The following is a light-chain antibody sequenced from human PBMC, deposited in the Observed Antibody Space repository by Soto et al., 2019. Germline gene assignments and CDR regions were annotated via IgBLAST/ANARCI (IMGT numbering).Light chain of an antibody. CDR3: SSYAGINTLV. CDR1: SSDVGGHNY. J-gene: IGLJ2*01. Sequence: QSALTQPPSASGSPGQSVTISCTGTSSDVGGHNYVSWYQQRPGKAPKLIIYEVTQRPSGVSDRFSGSKSGNTATVTVSGLQAEDEADYHCSSYAGINTLVFGGGTKLTVL. V-gene: IGLV2-8*01. CDR2: EVT.